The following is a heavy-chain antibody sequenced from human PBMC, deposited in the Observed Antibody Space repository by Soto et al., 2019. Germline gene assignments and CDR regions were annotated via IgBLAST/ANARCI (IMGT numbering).Heavy chain of an antibody. J-gene: IGHJ4*02. CDR2: ISYDGSNK. V-gene: IGHV3-30-3*01. D-gene: IGHD3-10*01. CDR3: AREGQYYYGPAGHFDY. Sequence: PGGSLRLSCAASGFTFSSYAMQWVRQAPGKGLEWVAVISYDGSNKYYADSVKGRFTISRDNSKNTLYLQMNSLRAEDTAVYYCAREGQYYYGPAGHFDYWGQGT. CDR1: GFTFSSYA.